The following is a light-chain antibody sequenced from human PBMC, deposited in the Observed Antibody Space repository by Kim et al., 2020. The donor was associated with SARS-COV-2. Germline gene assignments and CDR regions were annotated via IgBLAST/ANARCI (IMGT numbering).Light chain of an antibody. CDR3: QQHNKWPPAPS. CDR1: YTIAIN. Sequence: PWTAPPLSSRSSYTIAINFACYHHPRGQAPRLLIYDAAIRATGIPDKFSGSGSGTDFTLTISSLDPEDFGIYFFQQHNKWPPAPSFGGGTKVDSK. CDR2: DAA. J-gene: IGKJ4*01. V-gene: IGKV3-11*01.